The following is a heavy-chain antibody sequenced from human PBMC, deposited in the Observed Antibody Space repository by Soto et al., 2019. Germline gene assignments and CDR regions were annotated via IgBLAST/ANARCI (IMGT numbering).Heavy chain of an antibody. CDR2: ISYDGSNK. CDR1: GFTFSSYA. V-gene: IGHV3-30-3*01. CDR3: ASLDSYGSSSSVTN. Sequence: QVQLVESGGGVVQPGRSLRLSCAASGFTFSSYAMHWVRQAPGKGLEWVAVISYDGSNKYYADSVKGRFTISRDNSKNTLYLQMNSLRAEDTAVYYCASLDSYGSSSSVTNWGQGTLVTVSS. D-gene: IGHD6-6*01. J-gene: IGHJ4*02.